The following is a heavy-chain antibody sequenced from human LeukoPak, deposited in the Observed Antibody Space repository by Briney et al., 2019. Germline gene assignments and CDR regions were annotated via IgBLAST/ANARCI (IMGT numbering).Heavy chain of an antibody. V-gene: IGHV4-34*01. CDR1: GGSFSGYY. CDR2: INHSGST. Sequence: SETLSLTCAVYGGSFSGYYWSWIRQPPGKGLEWIGEINHSGSTNYNPSLKSRVTISVDTSKNQFSLKLSSVTAADTAVYYCVRGTPEEYYDVYFDYWGQGTLVTVSS. CDR3: VRGTPEEYYDVYFDY. D-gene: IGHD3-22*01. J-gene: IGHJ4*02.